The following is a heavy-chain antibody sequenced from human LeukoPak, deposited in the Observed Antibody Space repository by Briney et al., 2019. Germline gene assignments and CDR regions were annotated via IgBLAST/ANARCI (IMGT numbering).Heavy chain of an antibody. Sequence: SETLSLTCSVSGDSISSYYWGWIRQPPGKGLEWIGSIYYSGSTYYNPSLKSRVTISVDTSKNQFSLKLSSVTAADTAVYYCACPLSRGSNDYWGQGTLVTVSP. D-gene: IGHD3-10*01. CDR2: IYYSGST. J-gene: IGHJ4*02. CDR3: ACPLSRGSNDY. V-gene: IGHV4-39*01. CDR1: GDSISSYY.